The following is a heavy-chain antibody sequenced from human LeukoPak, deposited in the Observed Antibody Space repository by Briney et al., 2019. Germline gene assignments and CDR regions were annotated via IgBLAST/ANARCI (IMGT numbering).Heavy chain of an antibody. CDR1: GYTFTIYD. CDR2: MNPNSGNT. Sequence: GASVKVSCXASGYTFTIYDINWVRQASGQGLEWMGWMNPNSGNTGYAQKFQGRVTMTRNTSISTAYMELSSLRSEDTAVYYCARWGTSSGWYGGIDYWGQGTLVTVSS. J-gene: IGHJ4*02. D-gene: IGHD6-19*01. CDR3: ARWGTSSGWYGGIDY. V-gene: IGHV1-8*01.